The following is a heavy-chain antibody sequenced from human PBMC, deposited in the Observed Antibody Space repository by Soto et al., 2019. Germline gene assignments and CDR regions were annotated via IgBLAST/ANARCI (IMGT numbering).Heavy chain of an antibody. CDR2: IYYSGST. Sequence: SEKLPLTYTVSGGSISSGDYYWSWIRQPPGKGLEWIGYIYYSGSTYYNPSLKSRVTISVDTSKNQFSLKLSSVTAADTAVYYCARGLANYDFWSGYYGYGMEVWGQWTTLTVS. D-gene: IGHD3-3*01. CDR1: GGSISSGDYY. CDR3: ARGLANYDFWSGYYGYGMEV. V-gene: IGHV4-30-4*01. J-gene: IGHJ6*02.